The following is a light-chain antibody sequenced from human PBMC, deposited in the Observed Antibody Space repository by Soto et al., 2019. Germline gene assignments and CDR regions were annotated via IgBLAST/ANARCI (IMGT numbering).Light chain of an antibody. CDR2: EVS. Sequence: QSALTQPASVSGSPGQSITISCTGTSSDVGSYDLVPWYQQHPGKAPKLMIYEVSQRPSGVSNRFSGSKSGNTASLTVSGLQAEDEADYYCCSYAGSSTLLFGGGTKLTVL. J-gene: IGLJ2*01. V-gene: IGLV2-23*02. CDR3: CSYAGSSTLL. CDR1: SSDVGSYDL.